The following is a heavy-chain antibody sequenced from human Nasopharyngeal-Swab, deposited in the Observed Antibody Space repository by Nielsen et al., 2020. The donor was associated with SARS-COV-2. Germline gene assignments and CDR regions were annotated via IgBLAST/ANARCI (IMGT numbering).Heavy chain of an antibody. CDR1: GFTFGSYG. Sequence: GGSLRLSCAASGFTFGSYGMSWVRQAPGNGLEWVSYISGNGGTYYADSVKGRFTISRDNSKNTLYLQMNSLRAEDTAVYYCAKLNFLGKQQLAPFDSWGQGTLVTVSS. J-gene: IGHJ4*02. CDR3: AKLNFLGKQQLAPFDS. CDR2: ISGNGGT. V-gene: IGHV3-23*01. D-gene: IGHD6-13*01.